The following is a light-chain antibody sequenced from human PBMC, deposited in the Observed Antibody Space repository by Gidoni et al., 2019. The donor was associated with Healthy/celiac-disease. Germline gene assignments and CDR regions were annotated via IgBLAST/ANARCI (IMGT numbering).Light chain of an antibody. CDR3: LQHNNYPCT. CDR2: AAS. Sequence: DIQMTQSPSSLSASVGDRVTITCRASQGIGNDLGWYQQKPGNAPKRLIYAASSLQGGVPSRFSGSGSETEFTLTISSLQPEDFATYYCLQHNNYPCTFGPGTRVDIK. CDR1: QGIGND. J-gene: IGKJ3*01. V-gene: IGKV1-17*01.